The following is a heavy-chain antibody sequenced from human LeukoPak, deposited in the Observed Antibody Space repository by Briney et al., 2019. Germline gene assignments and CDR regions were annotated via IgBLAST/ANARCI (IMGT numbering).Heavy chain of an antibody. V-gene: IGHV3-7*03. J-gene: IGHJ4*02. Sequence: GGSLRLSCTASVFIFSSHWMTWVRQSPWKGLEWVANIKEDGSVKYYVDSVKGRFTISRDNTKNALYLQMNSLRADDTAVYFCARDSTWLLDYWGQGTLDTVSS. CDR3: ARDSTWLLDY. CDR2: IKEDGSVK. CDR1: VFIFSSHW. D-gene: IGHD6-19*01.